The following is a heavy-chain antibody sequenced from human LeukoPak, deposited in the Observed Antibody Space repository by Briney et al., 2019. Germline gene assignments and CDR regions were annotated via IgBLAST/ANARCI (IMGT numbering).Heavy chain of an antibody. V-gene: IGHV3-7*04. CDR3: AKDNGRRTSWFDP. J-gene: IGHJ5*02. CDR1: GFTFTNVW. Sequence: GGSLRLSCAASGFTFTNVWMSWVRQSPGKGLEWVANIKEDGSEKYYVDSVKGRFTISRDNAKNSLYLEMNSLRAEDTAVYYCAKDNGRRTSWFDPWGQGTLVTVSS. CDR2: IKEDGSEK. D-gene: IGHD1/OR15-1a*01.